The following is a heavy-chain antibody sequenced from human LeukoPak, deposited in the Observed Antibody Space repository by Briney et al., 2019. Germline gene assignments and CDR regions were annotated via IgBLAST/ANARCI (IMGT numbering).Heavy chain of an antibody. V-gene: IGHV3-30*02. CDR3: AKDPRRITMIVVVITYYFDY. D-gene: IGHD3-22*01. Sequence: GGSLRLSCAASGFTFSSYGMHWVRQAPGKGLEWVAFIRYDGSNKYYADSVKGRFTISRDNSKNTLYLQMNSLRAEDTAVYYCAKDPRRITMIVVVITYYFDYRGQGTLVTVSS. CDR1: GFTFSSYG. CDR2: IRYDGSNK. J-gene: IGHJ4*02.